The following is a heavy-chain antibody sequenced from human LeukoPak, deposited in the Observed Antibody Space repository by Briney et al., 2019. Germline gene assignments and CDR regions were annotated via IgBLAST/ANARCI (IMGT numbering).Heavy chain of an antibody. CDR1: GGSISSYY. V-gene: IGHV4-59*12. CDR3: ASSGSYPYYFDY. D-gene: IGHD3-10*01. CDR2: IYYSGST. Sequence: PSETLSLTCTVSGGSISSYYWSWIRQPPGKGLEWIGYIYYSGSTNYNPSLKSRVTISVDKSKNQFSLKLSSVTAADTAVYYCASSGSYPYYFDYWGQGTLVTVSS. J-gene: IGHJ4*02.